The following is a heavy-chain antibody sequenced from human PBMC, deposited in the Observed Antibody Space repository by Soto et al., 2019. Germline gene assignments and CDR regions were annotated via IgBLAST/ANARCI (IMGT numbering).Heavy chain of an antibody. CDR2: ISAHNGNT. D-gene: IGHD1-1*01. J-gene: IGHJ4*02. CDR1: GYAFTTYG. CDR3: ARGRYGDY. Sequence: QVHLVQSGAEVKKPGASVKVSCQGSGYAFTTYGITWVRQAPGQGLEWMGWISAHNGNTNYAQKLQGRATVTRVTATSTAYMELRSLRYDDTAVYYCARGRYGDYWGQGALVTVSS. V-gene: IGHV1-18*01.